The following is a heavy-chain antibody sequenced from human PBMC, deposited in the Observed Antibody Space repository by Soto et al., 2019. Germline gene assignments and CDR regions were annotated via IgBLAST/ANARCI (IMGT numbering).Heavy chain of an antibody. V-gene: IGHV1-69*02. CDR1: GGTFRNYP. J-gene: IGHJ4*02. CDR3: ASRPIVVLNNFES. CDR2: IFPLTDIP. Sequence: QVQLVQSGTEVKKPGSSVKVSCKASGGTFRNYPINWVRQAPGQGLEWMGSIFPLTDIPDYAQNFQARLTISADKSTSTAYMELCSLTSDDTALTFCASRPIVVLNNFESWGQGTLVTVSS. D-gene: IGHD6-6*01.